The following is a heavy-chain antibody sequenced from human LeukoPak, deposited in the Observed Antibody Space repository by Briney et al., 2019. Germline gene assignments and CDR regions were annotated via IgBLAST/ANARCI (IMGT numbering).Heavy chain of an antibody. CDR3: ARDLSGSLYFDY. D-gene: IGHD3-10*01. V-gene: IGHV4-4*07. J-gene: IGHJ4*02. Sequence: PSGTLSLTCTVSGASISPYYWNWIRQPAGKGLEWIGRLYPSGSSDYNPSLKSRVSISVGTSNNQFSLRVTSETAADTAIYYCARDLSGSLYFDYWGQGILVTVSA. CDR2: LYPSGSS. CDR1: GASISPYY.